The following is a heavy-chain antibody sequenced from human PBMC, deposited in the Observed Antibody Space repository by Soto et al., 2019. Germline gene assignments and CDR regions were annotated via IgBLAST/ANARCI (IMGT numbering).Heavy chain of an antibody. J-gene: IGHJ4*02. CDR1: DLIFSDYA. CDR2: ISGSGESS. D-gene: IGHD6-13*01. Sequence: GGSLRLSCEGSDLIFSDYAMSWVRLAPGKGLEWVSGISGSGESSFYADSVKGRFTITRDNSKRTLWLQMNSLRAEDTAVYYCAKVATTDNRPLAAAGTPLDYWGQGTLVTVSS. V-gene: IGHV3-23*01. CDR3: AKVATTDNRPLAAAGTPLDY.